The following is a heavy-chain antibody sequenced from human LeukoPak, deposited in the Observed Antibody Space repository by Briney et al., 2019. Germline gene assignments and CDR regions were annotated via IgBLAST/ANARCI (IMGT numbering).Heavy chain of an antibody. V-gene: IGHV1-69*05. CDR2: IIPIFGTA. J-gene: IGHJ4*02. CDR3: ARGYCSSTSCYYVY. D-gene: IGHD2-2*01. CDR1: GGTFSSYA. Sequence: APVKVSCKASGGTFSSYAISWVRQAPGQGLEWMGGIIPIFGTANYAQKFQGRVTITTDESTSTAYMELSSLRSEDTAVYYCARGYCSSTSCYYVYWGQGTLVTVSS.